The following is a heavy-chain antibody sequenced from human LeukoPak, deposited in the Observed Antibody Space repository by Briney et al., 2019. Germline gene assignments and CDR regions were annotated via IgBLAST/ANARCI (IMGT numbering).Heavy chain of an antibody. J-gene: IGHJ4*02. V-gene: IGHV4-4*07. Sequence: PSETLSLTCTVSGDFISGSYWTWVRQPAGKGLEWIGRVYTTRTTNFNPSLKSRLSMSVDASTKQLYMTLNYVTAADTAVYFCATASGAGGFLHRWGQGILVTVSS. CDR1: GDFISGSY. CDR2: VYTTRTT. D-gene: IGHD1-26*01. CDR3: ATASGAGGFLHR.